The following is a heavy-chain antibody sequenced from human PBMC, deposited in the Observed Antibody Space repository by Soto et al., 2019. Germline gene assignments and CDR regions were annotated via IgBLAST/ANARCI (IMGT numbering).Heavy chain of an antibody. CDR2: IWYDGSNK. D-gene: IGHD6-19*01. CDR1: GFTFSSYG. CDR3: ARDVGIAVAGPNWFDP. Sequence: GGSLRLSCAASGFTFSSYGMHWVRQAPGKGLEWVAVIWYDGSNKYYADSVKGRFTISRDNSKNTLYLQMNSLRAEDTAVYYCARDVGIAVAGPNWFDPWGQGTLVTVSS. V-gene: IGHV3-33*01. J-gene: IGHJ5*02.